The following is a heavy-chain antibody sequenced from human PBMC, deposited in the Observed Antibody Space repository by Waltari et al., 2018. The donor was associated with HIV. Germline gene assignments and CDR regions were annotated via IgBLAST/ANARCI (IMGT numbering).Heavy chain of an antibody. D-gene: IGHD2-21*02. V-gene: IGHV1-8*01. J-gene: IGHJ4*02. CDR1: GYTFTSYD. CDR3: ARGCQTRAYYGGDLRY. Sequence: QVQLVQSGAEVKKPGASVKVSCKASGYTFTSYDIHWVRQVTGQGLEWMGWRKPNRGSTGDEQKVQGRVTMTGDASISAVDMERSSLRSEDTAVYYCARGCQTRAYYGGDLRYWGQGTLVTVSS. CDR2: RKPNRGST.